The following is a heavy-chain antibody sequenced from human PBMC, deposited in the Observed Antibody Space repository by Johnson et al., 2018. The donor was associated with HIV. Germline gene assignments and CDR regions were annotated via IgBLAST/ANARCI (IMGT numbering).Heavy chain of an antibody. V-gene: IGHV3-7*01. CDR1: GFTFSSYW. CDR2: IKQDGSEK. CDR3: ARVGYYVDAFDI. J-gene: IGHJ3*02. Sequence: VQLVESGGGVVQPGRSLRLSCAASGFTFSSYWMSWVRQAPGKGLEWVANIKQDGSEKYYVDSVKGRFTISRDNSKNTLYLQMNSLRAEDTAVYYCARVGYYVDAFDIWGQGTVVTVSS. D-gene: IGHD3-22*01.